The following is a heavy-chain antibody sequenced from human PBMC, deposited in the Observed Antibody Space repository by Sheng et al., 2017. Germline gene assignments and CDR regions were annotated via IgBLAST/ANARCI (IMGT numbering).Heavy chain of an antibody. CDR1: GGSFSGYY. D-gene: IGHD2-2*01. CDR2: INHSGST. V-gene: IGHV4-34*01. J-gene: IGHJ6*02. CDR3: AFRGGNCSSTSCYERGYYYYYYGMDV. Sequence: QVQLQQWGAGLLKPSETLSLTCAVYGGSFSGYYWSWIRQPPGKGLEWIGEINHSGSTNYNPSLKSRVTISVDTSKNQFSLKLSSVTAADTAVYYCAFRGGNCSSTSCYERGYYYYYYGMDVWGQGTTVTV.